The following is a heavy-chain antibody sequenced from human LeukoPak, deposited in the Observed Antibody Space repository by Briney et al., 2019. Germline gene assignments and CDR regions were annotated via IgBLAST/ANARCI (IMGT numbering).Heavy chain of an antibody. J-gene: IGHJ4*02. D-gene: IGHD3-22*01. V-gene: IGHV3-33*01. CDR3: AREQGPYYYDSSGYRAFDY. CDR2: IWYDGSNK. CDR1: GFTFSSYG. Sequence: PGGSLRLSCAASGFTFSSYGMHWVRQAPGKGLEWVAVIWYDGSNKYYADSVKGRFTISRDNSKNTLYLQMNSLRAEDTAVYYCAREQGPYYYDSSGYRAFDYWGQGTLVTVSS.